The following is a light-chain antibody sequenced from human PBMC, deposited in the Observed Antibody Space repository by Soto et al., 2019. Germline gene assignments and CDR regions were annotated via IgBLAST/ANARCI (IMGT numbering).Light chain of an antibody. CDR2: DVS. CDR1: SSDVGGYNY. Sequence: QSAPTQPRSVSGSPGQSVTISCTGTSSDVGGYNYVSWYQQHPGKAPKLMIYDVSKRPSGVPDRFSGSKSGNTASLTISGLQAEDEADYYCCSYAGSYNVVFGGGTKLTVL. J-gene: IGLJ2*01. V-gene: IGLV2-11*01. CDR3: CSYAGSYNVV.